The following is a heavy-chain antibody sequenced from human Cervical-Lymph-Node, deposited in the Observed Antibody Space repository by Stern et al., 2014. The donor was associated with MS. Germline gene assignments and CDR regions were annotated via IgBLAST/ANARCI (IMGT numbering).Heavy chain of an antibody. CDR3: ATGGTFDY. Sequence: QLQLQESGPGLVKPSETLSLTCTVSGGSISSYYWSWIRQPPGQGLEWIGYIYYIGSTNYNPSHKSRVTISVDTTKNQFSLKLSSVTAADTAVYYCATGGTFDYWGQGTLVTVSS. V-gene: IGHV4-59*01. CDR1: GGSISSYY. J-gene: IGHJ4*02. D-gene: IGHD1-26*01. CDR2: IYYIGST.